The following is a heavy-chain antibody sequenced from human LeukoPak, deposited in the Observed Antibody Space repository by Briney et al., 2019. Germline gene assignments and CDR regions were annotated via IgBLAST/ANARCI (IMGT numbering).Heavy chain of an antibody. D-gene: IGHD3-22*01. V-gene: IGHV3-30*18. CDR2: ISYGGTNK. CDR3: AKGYYDSRF. CDR1: GFTFSNYG. J-gene: IGHJ4*02. Sequence: PGGSLRLSCAASGFTFSNYGIHWVRQAPGKGLEWVAVISYGGTNKYYADSVKGRFTISRDNSKNTVYLQMNSLRAEDTAVYCCAKGYYDSRFWGQGTLVTVSS.